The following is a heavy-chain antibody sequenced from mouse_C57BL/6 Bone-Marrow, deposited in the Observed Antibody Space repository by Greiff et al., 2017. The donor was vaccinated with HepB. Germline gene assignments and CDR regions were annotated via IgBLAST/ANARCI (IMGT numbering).Heavy chain of an antibody. CDR2: IYPRSGNT. CDR3: ACYYGSSLWYFDV. CDR1: GYTFTSYG. D-gene: IGHD1-1*01. Sequence: VQLQQSGAELARPGASVKLSCKASGYTFTSYGISWVKQRTGQGLEWIGEIYPRSGNTYYNEKFKGKATLTADKSSSPAYMELRSLTSEDSAVYCCACYYGSSLWYFDVWGTGTTVTVSS. V-gene: IGHV1-81*01. J-gene: IGHJ1*03.